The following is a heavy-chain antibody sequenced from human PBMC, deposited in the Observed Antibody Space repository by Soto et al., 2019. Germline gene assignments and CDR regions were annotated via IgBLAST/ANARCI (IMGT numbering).Heavy chain of an antibody. D-gene: IGHD3-22*01. V-gene: IGHV1-69*02. J-gene: IGHJ6*02. Sequence: GASVKVSCKASGGTFSSYTISWVRQAPGQGLEWMGRTIPILGIANYAQKFQGRVTITADKSTSTAYMELSSLRSEDTAVYYCASDPVRGLSDVWGQGTTVTVSS. CDR1: GGTFSSYT. CDR2: TIPILGIA. CDR3: ASDPVRGLSDV.